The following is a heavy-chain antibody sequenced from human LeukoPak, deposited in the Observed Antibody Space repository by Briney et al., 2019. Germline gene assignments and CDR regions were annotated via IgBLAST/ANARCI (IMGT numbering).Heavy chain of an antibody. Sequence: SETLSLTCTVSGGSISSYYWSWIRQPPGKGLEWIGYIYYSGSTNYNPSLKSRVTISVDTSKNQFSLKLSSVTAADTAVYYCARDGSSSWPQKSYYYYGMDVWGQGTPVTVSS. CDR3: ARDGSSSWPQKSYYYYGMDV. D-gene: IGHD6-13*01. CDR2: IYYSGST. V-gene: IGHV4-59*01. J-gene: IGHJ6*02. CDR1: GGSISSYY.